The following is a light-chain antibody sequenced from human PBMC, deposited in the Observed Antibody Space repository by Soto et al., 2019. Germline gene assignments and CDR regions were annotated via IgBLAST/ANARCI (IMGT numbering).Light chain of an antibody. Sequence: EIVMTQSPATLSVSPGERGTLACRASQSIRNNLAWYQQRPGQAPRLLIYHASITATGIPARFSGGGSGTEFFLTINSLQSEDFAVYYCQQYDDWPRTFGQGTKVDIK. CDR2: HAS. CDR3: QQYDDWPRT. V-gene: IGKV3-15*01. CDR1: QSIRNN. J-gene: IGKJ1*01.